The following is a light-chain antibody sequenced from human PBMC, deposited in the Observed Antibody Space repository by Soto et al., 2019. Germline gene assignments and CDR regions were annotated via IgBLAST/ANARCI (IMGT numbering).Light chain of an antibody. Sequence: AIQMTQSPSSLSASVGDRVTITCRASQGIRNDLGWYQQKPGKAPKLLIYAASSLQSGVPSRFSGSGSGTDFTLTISRLQPEDFATYYCLQDYNYPWTFGQATKVEIK. V-gene: IGKV1-6*01. J-gene: IGKJ1*01. CDR3: LQDYNYPWT. CDR2: AAS. CDR1: QGIRND.